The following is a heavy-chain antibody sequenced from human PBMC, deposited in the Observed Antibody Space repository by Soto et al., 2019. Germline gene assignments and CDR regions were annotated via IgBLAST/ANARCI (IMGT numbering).Heavy chain of an antibody. CDR1: GYTFTSYA. CDR2: INAGNGNT. Sequence: ASVKVSCKASGYTFTSYAMHWVRQAPGQRLEWMGWINAGNGNTKYSQKFQGRVTITRDTSASTAYMELSSLRSEDTAVYYCARALPPFYYDSSAYYDLAYWGQGTLVTVSS. D-gene: IGHD3-22*01. V-gene: IGHV1-3*01. J-gene: IGHJ4*02. CDR3: ARALPPFYYDSSAYYDLAY.